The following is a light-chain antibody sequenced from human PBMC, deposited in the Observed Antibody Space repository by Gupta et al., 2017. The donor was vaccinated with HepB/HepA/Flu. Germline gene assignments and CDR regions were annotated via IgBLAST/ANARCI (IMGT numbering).Light chain of an antibody. CDR1: QSVSSS. CDR3: QQYYQWPSFT. V-gene: IGKV3-15*01. CDR2: DAS. J-gene: IGKJ3*01. Sequence: IVMKQSPVTLSVSPGERATLSCTASQSVSSSVAWYQQKPGQSPRLLIYDASTRVASIPDRFSGSGSGTEFTLTINSLQSADFAVHFCQQYYQWPSFTFGPGTTVNLK.